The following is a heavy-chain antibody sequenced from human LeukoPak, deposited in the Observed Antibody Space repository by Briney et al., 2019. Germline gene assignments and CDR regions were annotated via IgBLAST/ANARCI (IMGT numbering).Heavy chain of an antibody. Sequence: SETLSLTCTVSGGSISSYYRSWIRQPPGKGLEWIGYIYYSGSTNYNPSLKSRVTISVDTSKNQFSLKLSSVTAADTAVYYCARVPAGGYSYIDYWGQGTLVTVSS. D-gene: IGHD5-18*01. V-gene: IGHV4-59*01. CDR2: IYYSGST. J-gene: IGHJ4*02. CDR3: ARVPAGGYSYIDY. CDR1: GGSISSYY.